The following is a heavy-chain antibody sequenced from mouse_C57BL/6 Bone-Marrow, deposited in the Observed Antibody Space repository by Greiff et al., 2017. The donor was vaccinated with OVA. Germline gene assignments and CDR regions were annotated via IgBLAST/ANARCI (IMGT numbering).Heavy chain of an antibody. Sequence: QVQLKESGAELVKPGASVTLSCKASGYTFTSYWMHWVKQRPGQGLEWIGMIHPNSGSTNYNEKFKSKATLTVDKSSSTAYMQLSSLTSEDSAVYYCAREGGLRRGGNWFAYWGQGTLVTVSA. J-gene: IGHJ3*01. D-gene: IGHD2-4*01. CDR3: AREGGLRRGGNWFAY. CDR1: GYTFTSYW. V-gene: IGHV1-64*01. CDR2: IHPNSGST.